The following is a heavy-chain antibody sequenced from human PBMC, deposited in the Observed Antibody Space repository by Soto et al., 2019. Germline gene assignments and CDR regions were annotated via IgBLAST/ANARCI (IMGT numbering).Heavy chain of an antibody. J-gene: IGHJ4*01. Sequence: GSLRLSCAASGFTFSSYAMSWVRQAPGKGLEWVSAISPDGDYIYYADSVKGRFTISRDNSKNTLYLQMNSLRADDTAVYYCSTDSYFTLKLVRFDYWGLGTLVTVSS. CDR1: GFTFSSYA. D-gene: IGHD6-6*01. CDR3: STDSYFTLKLVRFDY. CDR2: ISPDGDYI. V-gene: IGHV3-23*01.